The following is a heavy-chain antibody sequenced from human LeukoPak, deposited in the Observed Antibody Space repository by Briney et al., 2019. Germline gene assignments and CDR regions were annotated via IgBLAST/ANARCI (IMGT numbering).Heavy chain of an antibody. J-gene: IGHJ4*02. Sequence: GSLRLSCAASGFSFSSYAVSWVRQAPGKGLEWVRFTISRDDSKNTLYLQMNSLRAEDTAVYYCAKVQLGIGVDYWGQGTLVTVSS. V-gene: IGHV3-23*01. CDR3: AKVQLGIGVDY. D-gene: IGHD7-27*01. CDR1: GFSFSSYA.